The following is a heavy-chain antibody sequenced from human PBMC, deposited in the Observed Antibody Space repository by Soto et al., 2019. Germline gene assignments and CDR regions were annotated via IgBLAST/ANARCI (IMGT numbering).Heavy chain of an antibody. V-gene: IGHV3-15*01. D-gene: IGHD3-10*01. CDR1: GFTFSNAW. J-gene: IGHJ6*02. CDR2: IKSKTDGGTT. Sequence: EVQLVESGGGLVKPGGSLRLSCAASGFTFSNAWMSWVRQAPGQGLEWVGRIKSKTDGGTTDYAAPVKGRFTISRDESKNTLYLQMNSLKTEDTAVYYCTTLNYYSSYYYYYDGMDVWGQGTTVTVSS. CDR3: TTLNYYSSYYYYYDGMDV.